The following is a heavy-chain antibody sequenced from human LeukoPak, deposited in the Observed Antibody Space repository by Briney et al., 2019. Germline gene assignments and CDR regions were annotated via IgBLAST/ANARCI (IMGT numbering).Heavy chain of an antibody. CDR3: ARGHRVRGVIYYYYYYMDV. Sequence: GASVKVSCKASGYTFTSYDINWVRQATGQGLEWMGWMNPNSGNTGYAQKFQGRATMTRNTSISTAYMELSSLRSEDTAVYYCARGHRVRGVIYYYYYYMDVWGKGTTVTVSS. V-gene: IGHV1-8*01. CDR2: MNPNSGNT. CDR1: GYTFTSYD. D-gene: IGHD3-10*01. J-gene: IGHJ6*03.